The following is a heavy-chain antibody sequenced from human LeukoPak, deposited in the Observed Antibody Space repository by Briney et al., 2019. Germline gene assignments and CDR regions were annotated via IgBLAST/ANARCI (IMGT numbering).Heavy chain of an antibody. CDR3: ARAVPGFDY. D-gene: IGHD1-14*01. V-gene: IGHV3-21*01. Sequence: GGSLRLSCAASGFTFSSYWMSWVRQAPGKGLEWVSCISGSSSSYIYYSDSVRGRFTISRDNAKNSLYLQMNSLTAEDTAVYYCARAVPGFDYWGQGTLVTVSS. CDR1: GFTFSSYW. J-gene: IGHJ4*02. CDR2: ISGSSSSYI.